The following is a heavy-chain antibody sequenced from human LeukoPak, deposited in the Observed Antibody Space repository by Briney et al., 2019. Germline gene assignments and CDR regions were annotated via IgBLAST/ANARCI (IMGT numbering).Heavy chain of an antibody. CDR1: GFTFSNAW. D-gene: IGHD3-22*01. V-gene: IGHV3-15*01. CDR3: TTDPYDSSGYYLS. Sequence: GGSLRLSCAASGFTFSNAWMSWVRQAPGKGLEWVGRIKSKTDGGTTDYAAPVKGRFTISRDDSKNTLYLQMNSLKTEDTAVYYCTTDPYDSSGYYLSWGQGTLVTVSS. CDR2: IKSKTDGGTT. J-gene: IGHJ5*02.